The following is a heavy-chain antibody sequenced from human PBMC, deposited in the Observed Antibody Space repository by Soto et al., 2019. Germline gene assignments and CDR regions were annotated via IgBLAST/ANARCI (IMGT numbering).Heavy chain of an antibody. CDR1: GASITHYY. CDR3: ARHNYGSGSTYFDY. J-gene: IGHJ4*02. Sequence: PSETLSLTCAVSGASITHYYWNWIRQSPGKGLEWIVSFSYTGSTDYNPSLRSRVTISVDTSKNQFSLKLNSMTAADTAVYYCARHNYGSGSTYFDYWGQGTLVTVSS. D-gene: IGHD3-10*01. V-gene: IGHV4-59*08. CDR2: FSYTGST.